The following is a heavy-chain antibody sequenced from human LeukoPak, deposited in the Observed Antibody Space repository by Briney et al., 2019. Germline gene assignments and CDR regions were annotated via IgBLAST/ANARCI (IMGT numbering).Heavy chain of an antibody. V-gene: IGHV4-34*01. Sequence: SETLSLTCAVYGGSFSGYYWSWIRQPPGKGLEWIGEINHSGSTNYNPSLKSRVTISVDTSKNQFSLKLSSVTAADTAVYYCARHGGRGPTTVDTAMVTGYYFDYWGQGTLVTVSS. CDR2: INHSGST. CDR3: ARHGGRGPTTVDTAMVTGYYFDY. J-gene: IGHJ4*02. CDR1: GGSFSGYY. D-gene: IGHD5-18*01.